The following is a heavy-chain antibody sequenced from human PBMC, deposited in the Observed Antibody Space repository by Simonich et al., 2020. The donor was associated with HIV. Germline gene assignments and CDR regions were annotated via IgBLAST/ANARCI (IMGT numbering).Heavy chain of an antibody. CDR3: AKDKGAYYGSGSPVY. Sequence: EVQLVESGGGLVQPGRSLRLSCAASGFTFDDYAMHWVRHAPGKGLEGVSGNSWNSGSIGYADSVKGRVTISRDNAKNSLYLQMNSLRAEDTALYYCAKDKGAYYGSGSPVYWGQGTLVTVSS. CDR1: GFTFDDYA. CDR2: NSWNSGSI. J-gene: IGHJ4*02. D-gene: IGHD3-10*01. V-gene: IGHV3-9*01.